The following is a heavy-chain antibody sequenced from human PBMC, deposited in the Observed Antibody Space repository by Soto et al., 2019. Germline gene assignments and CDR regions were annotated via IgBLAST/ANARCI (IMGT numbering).Heavy chain of an antibody. CDR2: IRSRANNFAT. J-gene: IGHJ6*02. CDR1: GFIFSGSA. V-gene: IGHV3-73*01. Sequence: GGSLRLSCAASGFIFSGSAIHWVRQASGKGLEWVGRIRSRANNFATSSAASVKGRFTFSRDDSKNTAYLQMNTLKPEDTAVYYCARGQGAAIGDYYYHGMDVWGQGTTVTVSS. CDR3: ARGQGAAIGDYYYHGMDV. D-gene: IGHD2-2*02.